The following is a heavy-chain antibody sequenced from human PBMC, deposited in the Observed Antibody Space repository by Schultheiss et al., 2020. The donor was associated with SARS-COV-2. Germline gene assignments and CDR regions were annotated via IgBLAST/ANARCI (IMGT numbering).Heavy chain of an antibody. CDR3: ARGLQGRVDYYYGMDV. D-gene: IGHD5-24*01. CDR2: IIPIFGTA. V-gene: IGHV1-69*13. Sequence: SVKVSCKASGGTFSSFTISWVRQAPGQGLEWMGGIIPIFGTATYAQKFQGRVTITADESTRTAYMELSSLRSEDTAVYYCARGLQGRVDYYYGMDVWGQGTTVTVSS. CDR1: GGTFSSFT. J-gene: IGHJ6*02.